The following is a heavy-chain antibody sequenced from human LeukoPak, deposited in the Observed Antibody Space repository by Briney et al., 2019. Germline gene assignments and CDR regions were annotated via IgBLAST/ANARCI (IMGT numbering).Heavy chain of an antibody. J-gene: IGHJ3*02. Sequence: SQTLSFTCAISGDSVSSNSAAWNWIRQSPSRSLEWLGRTYYRSKWYNDYAVSVKSRITINPDTSKNQFSLQLNSVTPEDTAVYYCARAGHSSGWDAFDIWGQGTMVTVSS. CDR1: GDSVSSNSAA. D-gene: IGHD6-19*01. CDR3: ARAGHSSGWDAFDI. V-gene: IGHV6-1*01. CDR2: TYYRSKWYN.